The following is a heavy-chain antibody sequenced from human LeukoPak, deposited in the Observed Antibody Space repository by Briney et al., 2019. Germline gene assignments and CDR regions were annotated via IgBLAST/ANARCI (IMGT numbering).Heavy chain of an antibody. Sequence: PSETLSLTCTVSGGSISSYYWSWIRQPPGKGLEWIGHIYYSGSTNYNPSLKSRVTISVDTSKNQFSLKLSSVTAADTAVYYCAKDLSPGYFAEYFQHWGQGTLVTVSS. CDR1: GGSISSYY. CDR2: IYYSGST. CDR3: AKDLSPGYFAEYFQH. D-gene: IGHD6-13*01. J-gene: IGHJ1*01. V-gene: IGHV4-59*01.